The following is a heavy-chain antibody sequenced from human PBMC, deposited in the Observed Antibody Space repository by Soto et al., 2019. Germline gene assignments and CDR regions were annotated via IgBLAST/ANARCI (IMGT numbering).Heavy chain of an antibody. V-gene: IGHV3-23*01. Sequence: TGGSLRLPWGASGFHFSNYTVRRVRQAPREGLEWVSAIIGSAYTAYYAAPVKGRFAVSRDDSKNIVYLQMNSLKIEDTGVYYCTTDSRTTLPEIRFDYWGHGTQVTVSS. CDR2: IIGSAYTA. CDR1: GFHFSNYT. CDR3: TTDSRTTLPEIRFDY. D-gene: IGHD1-26*01. J-gene: IGHJ4*01.